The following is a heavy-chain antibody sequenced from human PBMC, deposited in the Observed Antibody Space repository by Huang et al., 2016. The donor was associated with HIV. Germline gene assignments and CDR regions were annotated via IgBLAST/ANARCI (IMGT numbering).Heavy chain of an antibody. V-gene: IGHV4-4*07. CDR2: FYNSGNT. Sequence: QVQLQESGPGLVKPSETLSLTCTVSGGSISTYYWSWIRQSAGKGLEWIGRFYNSGNTKHNPSLRSRVTMSVDTSKNQFSLRLTSVTAADTAGYYCARENEFCGSTNCHHYYYGLDVWGQGTTVTVSS. CDR3: ARENEFCGSTNCHHYYYGLDV. CDR1: GGSISTYY. J-gene: IGHJ6*02. D-gene: IGHD2-2*01.